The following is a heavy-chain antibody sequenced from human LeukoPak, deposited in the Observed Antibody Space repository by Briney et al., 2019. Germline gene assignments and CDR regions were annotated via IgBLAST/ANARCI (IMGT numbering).Heavy chain of an antibody. CDR1: GFTFDDYA. J-gene: IGHJ4*02. Sequence: PGRSLRLSCAASGFTFDDYAMHWVRHALGKGLEWVSGISWNSGSRGYADSVKGRFTISRDNSKNTLYLQMNSLRAEDTAVYYCAKGILVGATSIDYWGQGTLVTVSS. CDR3: AKGILVGATSIDY. CDR2: ISWNSGSR. V-gene: IGHV3-9*01. D-gene: IGHD1-26*01.